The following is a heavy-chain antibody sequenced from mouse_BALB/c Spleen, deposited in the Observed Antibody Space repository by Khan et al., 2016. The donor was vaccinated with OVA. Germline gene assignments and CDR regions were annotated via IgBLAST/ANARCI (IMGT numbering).Heavy chain of an antibody. CDR2: ISPGSGDT. V-gene: IGHV1-77*01. D-gene: IGHD1-2*01. CDR3: TRRNYFDYTFAY. J-gene: IGHJ3*01. CDR1: GYTFTDFY. Sequence: QVQLQQSGAELARPGASVKLSCKASGYTFTDFYINWVKQRTGQGLEWIGEISPGSGDTFYNERFKDKATLTADKSSNTAYMQLSSLTSEASAFSYCTRRNYFDYTFAYWGQGTLVTVSA.